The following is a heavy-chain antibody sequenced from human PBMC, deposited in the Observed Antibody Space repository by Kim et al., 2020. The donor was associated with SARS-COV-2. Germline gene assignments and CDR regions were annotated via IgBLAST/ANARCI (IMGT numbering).Heavy chain of an antibody. Sequence: GGSLRLSCAASGFTFSSYAMSWVRQAPGKGLEWVSAISGSGGSTYYADSVKGRFTISRDNSKNTLYLQMNSLRAEDTAVYYCAKSLDETTVVTPGYHYGMDVWGQGTTVTVSS. D-gene: IGHD4-17*01. CDR2: ISGSGGST. CDR3: AKSLDETTVVTPGYHYGMDV. V-gene: IGHV3-23*01. CDR1: GFTFSSYA. J-gene: IGHJ6*02.